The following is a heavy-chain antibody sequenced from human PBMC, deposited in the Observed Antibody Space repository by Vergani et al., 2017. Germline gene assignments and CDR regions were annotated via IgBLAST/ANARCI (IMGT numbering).Heavy chain of an antibody. CDR2: IDHTGRP. V-gene: IGHV4-34*01. J-gene: IGHJ6*03. Sequence: QVQLQQWGGGLLKPSETLSLTCVVNGGSFTSYHWTWIRQSPGEGLEWVGDIDHTGRPDYNPSLKSRLTMSVDKSRNQFSLTLTSVTATDMAIYFCARVNTETNGQLYYYYYMDVWGQGTAVTVS. CDR3: ARVNTETNGQLYYYYYMDV. CDR1: GGSFTSYH. D-gene: IGHD4-11*01.